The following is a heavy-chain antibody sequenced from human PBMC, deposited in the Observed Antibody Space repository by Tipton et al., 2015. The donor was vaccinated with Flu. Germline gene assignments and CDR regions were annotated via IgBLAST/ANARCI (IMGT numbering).Heavy chain of an antibody. CDR1: GFTFRKYA. CDR2: IKHDGSEK. J-gene: IGHJ4*02. V-gene: IGHV3-7*01. Sequence: SLRLSCTVSGFTFRKYAMSWVRQAPGKGLEWVANIKHDGSEKYYVDSVKGRFTISRDNAKNSLYLQMNSLRAEDTAVYYCARGEGDSSGYYPHYFDYWGQGTLVTVSS. D-gene: IGHD3-22*01. CDR3: ARGEGDSSGYYPHYFDY.